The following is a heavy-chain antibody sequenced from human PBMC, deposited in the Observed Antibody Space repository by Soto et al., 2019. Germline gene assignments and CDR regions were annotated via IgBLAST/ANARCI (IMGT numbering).Heavy chain of an antibody. V-gene: IGHV4-34*01. J-gene: IGHJ4*02. Sequence: SETLSLTCAVYGESFSGYYWNWIRQPPGKGLEWIGEINHSGSTNYNPSLKSRVTISVDTSKNQFSLKLTSVTAADTAVYYCASRKDFWSGYIYFNYWGQGTLVTVSS. D-gene: IGHD3-3*01. CDR2: INHSGST. CDR3: ASRKDFWSGYIYFNY. CDR1: GESFSGYY.